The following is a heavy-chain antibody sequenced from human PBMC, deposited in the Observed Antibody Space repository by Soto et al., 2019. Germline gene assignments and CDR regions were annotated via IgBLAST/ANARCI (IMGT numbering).Heavy chain of an antibody. CDR3: ARIIGYCRNNDCSWTFDI. CDR2: FYPGDSTS. J-gene: IGHJ3*02. D-gene: IGHD2-15*01. CDR1: GYSFIIYW. Sequence: GESVKISCKTSGYSFIIYWGAWVRQLPGKGLEWMGTFYPGDSTSTYSPSFQGQVTISVDKSISTAYLQLSSLKASDTAMYYCARIIGYCRNNDCSWTFDIWGQGTMVTV. V-gene: IGHV5-51*01.